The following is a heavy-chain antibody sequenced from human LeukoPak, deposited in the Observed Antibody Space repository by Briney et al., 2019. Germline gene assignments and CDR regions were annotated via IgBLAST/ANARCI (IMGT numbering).Heavy chain of an antibody. D-gene: IGHD7-27*01. J-gene: IGHJ4*02. Sequence: GGSLRLSCAASGFTFRSYAMSWVRQAPGKGLEWISYISSTRPATYYIDSVKGRFTISRDNAKNSLYLQMNSLTAEDTAIYYCARDRNWAFDYWGQGILVTVSS. V-gene: IGHV3-48*04. CDR3: ARDRNWAFDY. CDR1: GFTFRSYA. CDR2: ISSTRPAT.